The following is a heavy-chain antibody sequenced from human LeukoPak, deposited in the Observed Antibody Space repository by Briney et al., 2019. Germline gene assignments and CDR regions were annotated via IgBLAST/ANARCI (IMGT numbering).Heavy chain of an antibody. J-gene: IGHJ4*02. V-gene: IGHV3-7*01. CDR1: GFTFSDYW. Sequence: WGSLRLSCTVSGFTFSDYWMSWVRQAPGKGLEWVANINQDGSEKYYVDSVMGRFTVSRDNDKNSLYLQVNSLRAEDRAVYYCARRAGAYSHPYDYWGQGTLVAVSS. CDR3: ARRAGAYSHPYDY. D-gene: IGHD4/OR15-4a*01. CDR2: INQDGSEK.